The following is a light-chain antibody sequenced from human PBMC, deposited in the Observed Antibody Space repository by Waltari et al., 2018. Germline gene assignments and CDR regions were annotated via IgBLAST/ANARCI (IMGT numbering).Light chain of an antibody. V-gene: IGKV3-20*01. CDR3: QQYDNSPRYT. CDR1: QSVTSNH. Sequence: ETVLTQSPGTLSLSPGGRATLSCRASQSVTSNHLAWYQQKPGQAPRLLIYGASSRATGIPDRFSGSGSGTEFTLTISRLEPEDFAVYYCQQYDNSPRYTFGQGTKLEIK. J-gene: IGKJ2*01. CDR2: GAS.